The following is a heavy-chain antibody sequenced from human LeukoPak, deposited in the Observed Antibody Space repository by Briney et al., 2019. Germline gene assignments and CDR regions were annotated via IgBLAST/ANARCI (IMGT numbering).Heavy chain of an antibody. D-gene: IGHD1-26*01. CDR3: ASFSGSYYFDY. Sequence: SETLSLTCAVYGGSFSGYYWSWIRQPPGKGLEWIGEINHSGSTNYNPSLKSRVTISVDTFKNQFSLKLSSVTAADTAVYYCASFSGSYYFDYWGQGTLVTVSS. CDR2: INHSGST. J-gene: IGHJ4*02. V-gene: IGHV4-34*01. CDR1: GGSFSGYY.